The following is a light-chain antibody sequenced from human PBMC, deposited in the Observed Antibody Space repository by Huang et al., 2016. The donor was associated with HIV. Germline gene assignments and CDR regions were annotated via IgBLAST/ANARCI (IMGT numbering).Light chain of an antibody. V-gene: IGKV1-39*01. Sequence: DIQMTQSPSSLSASVGDRVTVTCRASQNITNYLNWYQQTPGRAPKLLIYSASTLQSGVTSTFSGSGSGTNFTLTVNSLQLEDSAIYYCQQSYSLPYTFGQGTKLEIK. CDR1: QNITNY. CDR3: QQSYSLPYT. J-gene: IGKJ2*01. CDR2: SAS.